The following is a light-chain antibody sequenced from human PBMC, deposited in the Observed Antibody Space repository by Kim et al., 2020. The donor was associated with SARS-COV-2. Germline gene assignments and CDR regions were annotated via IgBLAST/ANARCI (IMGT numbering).Light chain of an antibody. J-gene: IGKJ2*01. CDR2: WAS. V-gene: IGKV4-1*01. CDR3: QQFFSRPPT. CDR1: QSLFHSSNKKYY. Sequence: RATVNCKSSQSLFHSSNKKYYLLWYQQKPGQPPKLLINWASTRESGVPDRFSGSASGTDFSLTISSLQPEDVAVYFCQQFFSRPPTFGQGTKLEI.